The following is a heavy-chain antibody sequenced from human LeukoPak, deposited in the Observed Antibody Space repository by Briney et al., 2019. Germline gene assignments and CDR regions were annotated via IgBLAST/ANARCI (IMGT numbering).Heavy chain of an antibody. J-gene: IGHJ6*02. D-gene: IGHD3-9*01. V-gene: IGHV3-33*01. CDR2: IWYDGSNK. CDR3: ARDRNDILTGYYAGGMDV. CDR1: GFTFSSYG. Sequence: SGRSLRLSCAASGFTFSSYGMHWVRQAPGKGLEWVAVIWYDGSNKYYADFVKGRFTISRDNSKNTLYLQMNSLRAEDTAVYYCARDRNDILTGYYAGGMDVWGQGTTVTVSS.